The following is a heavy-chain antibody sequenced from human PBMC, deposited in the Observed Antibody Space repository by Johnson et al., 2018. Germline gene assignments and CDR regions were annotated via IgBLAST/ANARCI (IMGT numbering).Heavy chain of an antibody. Sequence: QVQLQESGPGLVKPSETLSLTCTVSGGSISSSSYFWGWIRQPPGTGLEWIGSIYYNGRTYYNPSLKSRVTISVNPSKNQFSLKLRSVTAADTAVYSCARDGNSYYYYYMDVWGKGTTVTVSS. J-gene: IGHJ6*03. CDR3: ARDGNSYYYYYMDV. V-gene: IGHV4-39*07. CDR1: GGSISSSSYF. CDR2: IYYNGRT. D-gene: IGHD1-26*01.